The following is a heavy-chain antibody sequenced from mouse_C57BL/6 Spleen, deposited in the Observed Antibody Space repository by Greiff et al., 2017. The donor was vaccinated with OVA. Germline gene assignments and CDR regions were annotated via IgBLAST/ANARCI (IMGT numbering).Heavy chain of an antibody. CDR3: ARGGDYDYDWYFDV. Sequence: EVMSVESGGGLVKPGGSLKLSCAASGFTFSSYAMSWVRQTPEKRLEWVATISDGGSYTYYPDNVKGRFTISRDNAKNNLYLQMSHLKSEDTAMYYCARGGDYDYDWYFDVWGTGTTVTVSS. D-gene: IGHD2-4*01. CDR1: GFTFSSYA. CDR2: ISDGGSYT. J-gene: IGHJ1*03. V-gene: IGHV5-4*03.